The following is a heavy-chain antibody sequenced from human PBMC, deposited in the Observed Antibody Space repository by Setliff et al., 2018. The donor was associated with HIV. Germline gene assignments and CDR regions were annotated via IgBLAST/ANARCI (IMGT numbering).Heavy chain of an antibody. V-gene: IGHV3-11*04. CDR1: GFTFSDYY. J-gene: IGHJ4*02. D-gene: IGHD6-13*01. CDR2: ISSSDTI. CDR3: ATQTGFYNSHWYDY. Sequence: SGGSGFTFSDYYMSWVRQAPGKGLEWLSYISSSDTIYYADSVKGRFTISRDNAKNSVFLQMNSLRAEDTGVYYCATQTGFYNSHWYDYWGQGTMVTVSS.